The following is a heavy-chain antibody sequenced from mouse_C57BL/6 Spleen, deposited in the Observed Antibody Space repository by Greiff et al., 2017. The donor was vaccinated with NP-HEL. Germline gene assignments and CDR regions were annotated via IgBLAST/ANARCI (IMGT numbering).Heavy chain of an antibody. V-gene: IGHV1-82*01. CDR3: ARRDYDDLYAMDY. J-gene: IGHJ4*01. Sequence: QVQLQQSGPELVKPGASVKISCKASGYTFSSSWMNWVKQRPGKGLEWIGRIYPGDGDTNYNGKFKGKATLTADKSSSTAYMQRSSLTSEDSAVYFCARRDYDDLYAMDYWGQGTSVTVSS. CDR1: GYTFSSSW. D-gene: IGHD2-4*01. CDR2: IYPGDGDT.